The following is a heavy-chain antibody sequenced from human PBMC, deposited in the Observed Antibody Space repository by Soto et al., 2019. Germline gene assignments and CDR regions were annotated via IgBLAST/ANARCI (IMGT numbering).Heavy chain of an antibody. V-gene: IGHV1-2*02. D-gene: IGHD3-16*01. Sequence: GASVKVSCKASGYTFTAYYMHWVRQAPGQGLEWMGWINPNSGATNYAQKFQGRVTMTRDTSISTAYMELSRLTSDDTAVYYCARVIIGGFKGTWFDPWGQGTLVTVSS. J-gene: IGHJ5*02. CDR1: GYTFTAYY. CDR2: INPNSGAT. CDR3: ARVIIGGFKGTWFDP.